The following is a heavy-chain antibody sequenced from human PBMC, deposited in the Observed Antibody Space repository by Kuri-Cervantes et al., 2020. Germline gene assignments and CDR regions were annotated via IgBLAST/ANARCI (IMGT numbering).Heavy chain of an antibody. D-gene: IGHD5-12*01. CDR3: TKYSGNYKNDAFDI. Sequence: GGSLRLSCAAAGFTFDNAWMMWVRQAPGKGLEWVARIKSKTDGGTADYAAPVKGRFSISRDDSENTVDLQMTGLEIEDTAVYYCTKYSGNYKNDAFDIWGQGTMVTVSS. CDR2: IKSKTDGGTA. CDR1: GFTFDNAW. J-gene: IGHJ3*02. V-gene: IGHV3-15*01.